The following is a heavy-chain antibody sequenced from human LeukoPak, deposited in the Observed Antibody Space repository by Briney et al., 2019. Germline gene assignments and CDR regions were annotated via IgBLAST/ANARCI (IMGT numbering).Heavy chain of an antibody. J-gene: IGHJ4*02. D-gene: IGHD1-26*01. Sequence: SETLSLTCTVSSGSISSYYWGWIRQPPGKGLEWIGSIYYSGSTYYNPSLKSQVTISVDRSENQFSLNLFSVTAADTAVYYCARHRGQLELPRYFFDNWGQGTPVTVSS. CDR2: IYYSGST. CDR1: SGSISSYY. V-gene: IGHV4-39*01. CDR3: ARHRGQLELPRYFFDN.